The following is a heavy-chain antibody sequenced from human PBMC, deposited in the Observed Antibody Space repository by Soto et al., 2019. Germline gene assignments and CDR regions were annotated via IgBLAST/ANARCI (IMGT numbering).Heavy chain of an antibody. D-gene: IGHD3-22*01. Sequence: GASVKVSCKASGYTFTSYGISWVRQAPGQGLEWMGWISAYNGNTNYAQKLQGRVTMTTDTSTSTAYMELRSLRSDDTAVYYCARGSYYYDSSGYSDWGQGTLVTVSS. CDR2: ISAYNGNT. J-gene: IGHJ4*02. V-gene: IGHV1-18*01. CDR1: GYTFTSYG. CDR3: ARGSYYYDSSGYSD.